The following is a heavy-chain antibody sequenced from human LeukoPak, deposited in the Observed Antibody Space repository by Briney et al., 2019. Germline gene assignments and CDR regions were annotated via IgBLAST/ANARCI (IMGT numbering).Heavy chain of an antibody. Sequence: PSETLSLTCTVSGGSISSSYYYWGWIRQPPGTGLEWIGSIYYSGSTNYNPSLKSRATISVDTSKNQFSLKLSSVTAADTAVYYCARGNVEMATINFDYWGQGTLVTVSS. D-gene: IGHD5-24*01. CDR3: ARGNVEMATINFDY. CDR2: IYYSGST. V-gene: IGHV4-39*07. CDR1: GGSISSSYYY. J-gene: IGHJ4*02.